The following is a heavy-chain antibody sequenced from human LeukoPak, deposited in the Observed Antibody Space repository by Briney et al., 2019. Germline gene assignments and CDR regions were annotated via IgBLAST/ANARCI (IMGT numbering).Heavy chain of an antibody. D-gene: IGHD6-19*01. CDR3: AKARNVKAVAGRTSWFDP. Sequence: PGGSLRLSCAASGFTFSSYAMSWVRQAPGKGLEWVSAISGSGGSTYCADSVKGRFTISRDNSKNTLYLQMNSLRAEDTAVYYCAKARNVKAVAGRTSWFDPWGQGTLVTVSS. V-gene: IGHV3-23*01. CDR2: ISGSGGST. CDR1: GFTFSSYA. J-gene: IGHJ5*02.